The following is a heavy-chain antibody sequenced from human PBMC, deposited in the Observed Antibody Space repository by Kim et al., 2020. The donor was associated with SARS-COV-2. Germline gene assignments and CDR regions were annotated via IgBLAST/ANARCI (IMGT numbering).Heavy chain of an antibody. CDR2: IYYSGST. J-gene: IGHJ4*02. D-gene: IGHD2-15*01. Sequence: SETLSLTCTVSGGSISSSSYYWGWIRQPPGKGLEWIGSIYYSGSTYYNPSLKSRVTISVDTSKNQFSLKLSSVTAADTAVYYCARRAVLAGSMGRYYFDYWGQGTLVTVSS. CDR1: GGSISSSSYY. V-gene: IGHV4-39*01. CDR3: ARRAVLAGSMGRYYFDY.